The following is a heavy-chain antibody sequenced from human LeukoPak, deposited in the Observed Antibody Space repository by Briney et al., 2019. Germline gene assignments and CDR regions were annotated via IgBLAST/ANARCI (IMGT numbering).Heavy chain of an antibody. D-gene: IGHD2-2*03. J-gene: IGHJ5*02. CDR1: GGSISSYY. CDR2: IYYSGST. V-gene: IGHV4-59*01. CDR3: ARDGLVALGWFDP. Sequence: PSETLSLTCTVSGGSISSYYWSWIRQPPGKGLEWIGYIYYSGSTNYNPSLKSRVTISVDTSKNQFSLKLSSVTAADTAVYYCARDGLVALGWFDPWGQGTLVTVSS.